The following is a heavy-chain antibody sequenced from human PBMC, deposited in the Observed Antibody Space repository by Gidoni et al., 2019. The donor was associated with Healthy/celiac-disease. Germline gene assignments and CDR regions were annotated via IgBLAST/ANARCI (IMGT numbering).Heavy chain of an antibody. CDR1: GFTFSDYY. J-gene: IGHJ4*02. CDR2: ISRRGSTI. CDR3: AKTRRGYYFY. V-gene: IGHV3-11*01. D-gene: IGHD3-22*01. Sequence: QVQLVESGGGLVTPGGSLRLSCAASGFTFSDYYMSWISQAQGKGLDWVSYISRRGSTIDYADSVKGRFSISRENAKNSLYMQMNRLRAEDTAVYDCAKTRRGYYFYGGQGTWVTVSS.